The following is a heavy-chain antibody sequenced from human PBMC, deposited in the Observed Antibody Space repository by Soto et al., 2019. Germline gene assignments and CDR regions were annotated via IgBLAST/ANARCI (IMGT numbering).Heavy chain of an antibody. J-gene: IGHJ4*02. D-gene: IGHD2-15*01. CDR2: ISWNSGSI. CDR3: AKGGYCSGGSCYGSLDY. CDR1: GFTFDDYA. V-gene: IGHV3-9*01. Sequence: EVQLVESGGGLVQPGRSLRLSCAASGFTFDDYAMHWVRQAPGKGLEWVSGISWNSGSIGYADSVKGRFTISRDNAKNSLYLQMNSLRAEDTALYYCAKGGYCSGGSCYGSLDYWGPGTLVTVSS.